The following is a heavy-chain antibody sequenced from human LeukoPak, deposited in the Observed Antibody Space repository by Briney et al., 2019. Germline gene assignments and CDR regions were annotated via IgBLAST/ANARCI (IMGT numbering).Heavy chain of an antibody. J-gene: IGHJ4*02. V-gene: IGHV1-18*01. Sequence: ASVTVSCKASGYTFTSYGISWVRQAPGQGGEGMGWISAYNGNTNYVQTLQGRVTMTTDTSTSTAYIELRSLRSDDTAVYYCARRSFGEFYIDYWGQGTLVTVSS. D-gene: IGHD3-10*01. CDR2: ISAYNGNT. CDR3: ARRSFGEFYIDY. CDR1: GYTFTSYG.